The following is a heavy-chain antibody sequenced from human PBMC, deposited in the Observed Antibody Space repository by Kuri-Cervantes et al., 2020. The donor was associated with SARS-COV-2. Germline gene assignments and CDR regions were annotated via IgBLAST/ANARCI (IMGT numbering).Heavy chain of an antibody. D-gene: IGHD4-17*01. V-gene: IGHV4-39*07. CDR1: GGSISSSSYY. CDR2: IYYSGST. CDR3: ARANGDYQIEIDYYYYYYMDV. Sequence: SETLSLTGTVSGGSISSSSYYWGWIRQPPGKGLEWIGSIYYSGSTYYNPSLKSRVTISVDTSMTQFSLKLSSVTAADTAVYYCARANGDYQIEIDYYYYYYMDVWGKGTTVTVSS. J-gene: IGHJ6*03.